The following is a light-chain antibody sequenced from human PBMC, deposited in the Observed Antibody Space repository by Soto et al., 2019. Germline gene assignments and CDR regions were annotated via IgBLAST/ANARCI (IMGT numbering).Light chain of an antibody. CDR2: GAS. CDR1: QSVSSN. J-gene: IGKJ5*01. Sequence: EIVMTQSPATLSVSPGERATLSCRASQSVSSNLGWYQQKPGQAPRLLIYGASTRATGIPARFSGSGSGTEFTLTISSLQSEDFAVYYCQQYNNWRLITFGQGTLLEMK. V-gene: IGKV3-15*01. CDR3: QQYNNWRLIT.